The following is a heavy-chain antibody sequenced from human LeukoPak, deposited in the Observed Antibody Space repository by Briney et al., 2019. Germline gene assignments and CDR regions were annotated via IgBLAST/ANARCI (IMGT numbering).Heavy chain of an antibody. Sequence: GASVKVSCKASGGTFSSYAISWVRQAPGQGLEWMGGIIPIFGTANYAQKFQGRVTITADESTSTAYMELSSLRSEDTAVYYCARDCSGGSCLRGFDPWGQGTLVTVSS. CDR1: GGTFSSYA. D-gene: IGHD2-15*01. CDR3: ARDCSGGSCLRGFDP. J-gene: IGHJ5*02. V-gene: IGHV1-69*13. CDR2: IIPIFGTA.